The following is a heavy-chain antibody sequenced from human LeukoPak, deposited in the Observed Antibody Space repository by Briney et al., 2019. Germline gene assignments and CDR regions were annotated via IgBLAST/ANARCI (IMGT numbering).Heavy chain of an antibody. CDR3: ARDGGGITGTIDSSSWGDWFDP. V-gene: IGHV4-4*07. J-gene: IGHJ5*02. Sequence: PSETLSLTCTVSGGSISSYYWSWIRQPAGKGLESIGHISTSGSTNYNPSLKSRVTMSVDTSKNQFSLKLSSVTAADTAVYYCARDGGGITGTIDSSSWGDWFDPWGQGTLVTVSS. D-gene: IGHD1-7*01. CDR2: ISTSGST. CDR1: GGSISSYY.